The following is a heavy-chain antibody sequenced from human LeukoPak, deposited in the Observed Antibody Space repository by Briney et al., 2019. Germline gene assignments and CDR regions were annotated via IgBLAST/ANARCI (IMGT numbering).Heavy chain of an antibody. Sequence: PSETLSLTCTVSGGCISSYYWSWIRQPPGKGLEWIGYIYYSGSTNYNPSLKSRVTISVDTSKNQFSLKLSSVTAADTAVYYCARDSDYGGNPAFDYWGQGTLVTVSS. CDR2: IYYSGST. D-gene: IGHD4-23*01. V-gene: IGHV4-59*01. CDR1: GGCISSYY. CDR3: ARDSDYGGNPAFDY. J-gene: IGHJ4*02.